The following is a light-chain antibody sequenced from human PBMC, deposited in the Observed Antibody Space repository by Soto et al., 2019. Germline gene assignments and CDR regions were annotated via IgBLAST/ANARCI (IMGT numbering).Light chain of an antibody. Sequence: IQMTQSPATLSASVGDRVTITCRASQSIGSWLAWFQQKPGKAPKLLIYDASSLQSGVPSRFGGSGSGTEFTLTISSLQPDDFANYYCQQYNSYSPEWTFGQGTKVDI. J-gene: IGKJ1*01. CDR3: QQYNSYSPEWT. CDR2: DAS. CDR1: QSIGSW. V-gene: IGKV1-5*01.